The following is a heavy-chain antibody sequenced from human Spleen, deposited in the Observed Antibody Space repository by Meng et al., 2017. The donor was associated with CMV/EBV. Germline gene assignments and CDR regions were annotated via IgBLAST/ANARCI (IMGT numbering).Heavy chain of an antibody. J-gene: IGHJ4*02. CDR3: ARGYFGAGSYRLFDH. V-gene: IGHV3-43*01. Sequence: GESLRLSCTASGFTFDDYNMHWVRQPPGKGLEWVSRITWDGDSTYYADSVKGRFTTSRDNAKNSLYLQLNSLRAEDTAVYYCARGYFGAGSYRLFDHWGQGALVTVSS. CDR1: GFTFDDYN. CDR2: ITWDGDST. D-gene: IGHD3-10*01.